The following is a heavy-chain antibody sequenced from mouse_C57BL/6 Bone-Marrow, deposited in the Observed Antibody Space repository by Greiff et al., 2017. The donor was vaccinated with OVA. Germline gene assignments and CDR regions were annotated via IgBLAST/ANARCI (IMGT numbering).Heavy chain of an antibody. Sequence: QVQLQQPGAELVRPGSSVKLSCKASGYTFTSYWMHWVKQRPIQGLEWIGNIDPSDSETHYNQKFKDKATLTVDKSSSTAYMQLSSLTSEDSAVYYCARPYYSNSCAYWGQGTLVTVSA. CDR1: GYTFTSYW. D-gene: IGHD2-5*01. J-gene: IGHJ3*01. V-gene: IGHV1-52*01. CDR2: IDPSDSET. CDR3: ARPYYSNSCAY.